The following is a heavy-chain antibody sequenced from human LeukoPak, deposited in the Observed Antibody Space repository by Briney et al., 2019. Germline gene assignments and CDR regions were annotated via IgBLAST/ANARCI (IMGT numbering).Heavy chain of an antibody. CDR3: ARVLNYYDSSGYYFSY. CDR1: GFTFDDYA. J-gene: IGHJ4*02. Sequence: GGSLRLSCAASGFTFDDYAMHWVRQAPGKGLEWVSLISGDGGSTYYADSVKGRFTISRDNSKNTLYLQMNSLRVEDTAVYYCARVLNYYDSSGYYFSYWGQGTLVTVSS. V-gene: IGHV3-43*02. D-gene: IGHD3-22*01. CDR2: ISGDGGST.